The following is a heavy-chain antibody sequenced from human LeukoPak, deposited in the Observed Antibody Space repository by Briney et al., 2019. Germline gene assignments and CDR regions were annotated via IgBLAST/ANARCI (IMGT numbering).Heavy chain of an antibody. CDR3: ARSLEQQPHDY. CDR2: ISSSSSYI. V-gene: IGHV3-21*04. Sequence: GGSLRLSCAASGFTFSSYSMNWVRQAPGKGLEWVSSISSSSSYIYYADSVKGRFTISRDNAKNSLYLQMNSLRAEDTALYYCARSLEQQPHDYWGQGTLVTVSS. D-gene: IGHD6-13*01. CDR1: GFTFSSYS. J-gene: IGHJ4*02.